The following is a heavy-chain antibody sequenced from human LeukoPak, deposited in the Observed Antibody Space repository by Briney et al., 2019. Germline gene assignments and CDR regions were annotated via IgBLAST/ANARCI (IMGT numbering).Heavy chain of an antibody. V-gene: IGHV3-30-3*01. Sequence: GGSLRLSCAASGFTFSSYAMHWVRQAPGRGLEWVAVISYDGSNKYYADSVKGRFTISRDNSKNTLYLQMNSLRAEDTAVYYCARSSRGIRDAFDIWGQGTMVTVSS. CDR2: ISYDGSNK. D-gene: IGHD3-16*01. CDR3: ARSSRGIRDAFDI. J-gene: IGHJ3*02. CDR1: GFTFSSYA.